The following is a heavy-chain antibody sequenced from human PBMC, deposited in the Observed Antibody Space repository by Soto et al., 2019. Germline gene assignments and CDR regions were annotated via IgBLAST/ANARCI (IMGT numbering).Heavy chain of an antibody. CDR1: GGSISSYY. Sequence: QVQLQESGPGLVKPSETLSLTCTVSGGSISSYYWSWIRQPPGKGLEWIGYIYYSGSTNYNPSLKSRVTLSVDTSKNQFSLKLSSVTAADTAVYYCARAGTMVRGVKFGMDVWGQGTTVTVSS. CDR2: IYYSGST. J-gene: IGHJ6*02. D-gene: IGHD3-10*01. CDR3: ARAGTMVRGVKFGMDV. V-gene: IGHV4-59*01.